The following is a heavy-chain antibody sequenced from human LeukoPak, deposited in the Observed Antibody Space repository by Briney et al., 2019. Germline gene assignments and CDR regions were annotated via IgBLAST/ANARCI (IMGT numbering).Heavy chain of an antibody. CDR1: GYTFTNYY. D-gene: IGHD7-27*01. V-gene: IGHV1-46*01. CDR3: ARALRTGGFDP. J-gene: IGHJ5*02. Sequence: ASVKVSCKASGYTFTNYYMHWVRQAPGQGLEWMGIINPSGGSTNYAQKFQGRVTMTRDTSTSTVYMDLSSLRSEDTAVYYCARALRTGGFDPWGQGTLVTVSS. CDR2: INPSGGST.